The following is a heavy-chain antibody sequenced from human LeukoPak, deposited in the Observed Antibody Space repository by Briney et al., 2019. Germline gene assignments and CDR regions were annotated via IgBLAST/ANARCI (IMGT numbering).Heavy chain of an antibody. J-gene: IGHJ4*02. V-gene: IGHV3-23*01. CDR3: AKDHYYDSSGYKTIHFDY. Sequence: GGSLRLSCAASGFTFSSYATSWVRQAPGKGLEWVSAISGSGGSTYYADSVKGRFTISRDNSKNTLYLQMNSLRAEDTAVYYCAKDHYYDSSGYKTIHFDYWGQGTLVTVSS. D-gene: IGHD3-22*01. CDR2: ISGSGGST. CDR1: GFTFSSYA.